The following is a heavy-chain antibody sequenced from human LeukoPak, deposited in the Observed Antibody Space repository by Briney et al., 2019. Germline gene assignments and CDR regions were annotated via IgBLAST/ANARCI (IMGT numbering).Heavy chain of an antibody. CDR1: GFTFSSYW. J-gene: IGHJ4*02. CDR3: ARSNQADDY. D-gene: IGHD1-14*01. Sequence: GGSLRLSCAASGFTFSSYWMHWVRQVPGKGLVWVARINPGGSSITYADSVKGRFTISRDNAKHTLYLQMDSLRAEDTGVYYRARSNQADDYWGQGTLVTVSS. V-gene: IGHV3-74*01. CDR2: INPGGSSI.